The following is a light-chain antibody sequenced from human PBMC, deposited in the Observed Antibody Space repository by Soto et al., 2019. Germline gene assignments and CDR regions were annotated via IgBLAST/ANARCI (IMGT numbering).Light chain of an antibody. J-gene: IGKJ1*01. CDR3: QQYNSYSLWT. V-gene: IGKV1-5*01. CDR1: QSISTL. CDR2: DAS. Sequence: DIQMTQSPSTLSASVGDRVTITCRASQSISTLLAWYQQKPGKAPELLISDASSLESGVPSRFSGSGSGAEFTLTISSLQPDDFATYYCQQYNSYSLWTFGQGTKVDI.